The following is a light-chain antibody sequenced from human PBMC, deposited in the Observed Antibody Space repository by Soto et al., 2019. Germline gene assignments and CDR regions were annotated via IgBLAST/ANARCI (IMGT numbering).Light chain of an antibody. J-gene: IGLJ1*01. V-gene: IGLV2-14*03. CDR3: SSYAGSNNPYL. CDR2: EVS. Sequence: QTVLTQPASASGSPGQSIAISCTGTSSDIGAYDYVSWYQQHPDKAPKLMIYEVSNRPSGVSNRFSGSKSVNTATLTVSGLQAEDEADYYCSSYAGSNNPYLFGTGTKVTVL. CDR1: SSDIGAYDY.